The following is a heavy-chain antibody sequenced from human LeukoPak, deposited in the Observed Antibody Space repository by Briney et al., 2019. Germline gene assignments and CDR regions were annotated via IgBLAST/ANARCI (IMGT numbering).Heavy chain of an antibody. CDR1: GYTFTSYY. J-gene: IGHJ4*02. CDR2: INPRDGST. D-gene: IGHD6-6*01. CDR3: AHFKFSNSFRFFDY. Sequence: GASVKVSCKASGYTFTSYYMHWVRQAPGQGLEWVGVINPRDGSTSYAQRFQGRVTMARDTSTSTVYMELSSLRSEDTAVYYCAHFKFSNSFRFFDYLGQGTLVTVSS. V-gene: IGHV1-46*01.